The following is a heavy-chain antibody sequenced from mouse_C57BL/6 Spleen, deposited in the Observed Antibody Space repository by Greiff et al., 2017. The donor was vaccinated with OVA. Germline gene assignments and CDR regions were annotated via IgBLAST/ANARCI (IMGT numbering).Heavy chain of an antibody. V-gene: IGHV1-52*01. CDR2: IDPSDSET. J-gene: IGHJ4*01. CDR1: GYTFTSYW. CDR3: AGSNYLAMDY. Sequence: VQLQQPGAELVRPGSSVKLSCKASGYTFTSYWMHWVKQRPIQGLEWIGNIDPSDSETHYNQKFKDKATLTVDKSSSTAYMQLSSLTAEDAAVYYCAGSNYLAMDYWGQGTSVTVSS. D-gene: IGHD2-5*01.